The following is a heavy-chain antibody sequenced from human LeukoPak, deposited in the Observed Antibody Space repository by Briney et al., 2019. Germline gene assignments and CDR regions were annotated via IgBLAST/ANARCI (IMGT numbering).Heavy chain of an antibody. Sequence: SETLSLTCTGSGASINNNNYYWGWIRQPPGKGLEWIGSIYYSGSTYYNPSLKSRVTISVDTSSNQFSLSLSSVTAADTAVYFCATSSSSWTVSYWGQGTLVTVSS. CDR3: ATSSSSWTVSY. CDR2: IYYSGST. J-gene: IGHJ4*02. D-gene: IGHD6-13*01. CDR1: GASINNNNYY. V-gene: IGHV4-39*01.